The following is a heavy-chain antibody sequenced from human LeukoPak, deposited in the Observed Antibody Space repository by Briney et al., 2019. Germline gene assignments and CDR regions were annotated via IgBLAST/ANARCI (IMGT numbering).Heavy chain of an antibody. J-gene: IGHJ4*02. D-gene: IGHD5-12*01. CDR3: ARHQEDIVAPKASFDY. V-gene: IGHV4-59*08. Sequence: PSETLSLTWPVSGGSMSSQYWSWVRQPPGEGLGWIGYIYYSGSTNYNPSLKSRVPISVDTPKTQFSLNLRSGTAAEPPVFYFARHQEDIVAPKASFDYWGQGTLVTVSS. CDR2: IYYSGST. CDR1: GGSMSSQY.